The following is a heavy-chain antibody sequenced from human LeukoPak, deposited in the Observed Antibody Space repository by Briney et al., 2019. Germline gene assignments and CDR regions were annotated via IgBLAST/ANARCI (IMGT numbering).Heavy chain of an antibody. Sequence: ASVKVSCKGSEYTFSDFDINWVRQATGQGLEWMGWMNPKSGNTGYAQKFQGRVTMTRDTSISTAYMELSRLRSDDTAVYYCARDPVPAAMREVNWFDPWGQGTLVTVSS. CDR2: MNPKSGNT. J-gene: IGHJ5*02. V-gene: IGHV1-8*02. D-gene: IGHD2-2*01. CDR1: EYTFSDFD. CDR3: ARDPVPAAMREVNWFDP.